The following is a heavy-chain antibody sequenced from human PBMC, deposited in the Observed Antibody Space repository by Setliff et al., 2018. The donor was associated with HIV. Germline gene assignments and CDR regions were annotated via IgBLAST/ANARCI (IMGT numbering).Heavy chain of an antibody. Sequence: SETLSLTCTVSGGSISSPTYYWGWIRQPPGKGLEWIGTFYSSRSTYYNPSLRSRVTLSVDTSKNQFSLRLSSVTAVDTAVYFCARRAQGSWNLDLWGRGTLVTSPQ. CDR1: GGSISSPTYY. CDR3: ARRAQGSWNLDL. J-gene: IGHJ2*01. CDR2: FYSSRST. V-gene: IGHV4-39*01.